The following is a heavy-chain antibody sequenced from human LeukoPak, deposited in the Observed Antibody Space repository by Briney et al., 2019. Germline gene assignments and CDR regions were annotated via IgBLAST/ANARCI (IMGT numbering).Heavy chain of an antibody. D-gene: IGHD4-17*01. CDR2: MNPNSGNT. J-gene: IGHJ4*02. CDR1: GNTFTSYD. V-gene: IGHV1-8*03. Sequence: GSVKVSCRASGNTFTSYDINWVRQATGQGLEWMGWMNPNSGNTGYAQKFQGRVTITRNTSISTAYMELSSLRSEDTAVYYCARDYGDYFDYWGQGTLVTVSS. CDR3: ARDYGDYFDY.